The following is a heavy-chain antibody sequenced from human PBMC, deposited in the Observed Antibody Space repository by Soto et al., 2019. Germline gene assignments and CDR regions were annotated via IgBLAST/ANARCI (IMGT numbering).Heavy chain of an antibody. Sequence: ASVKVSCKASGYTFTSYYMHWVRQAPGQGLEWMGIINPSGGSTSYAQKFQGRVTMTRDTSTSAVYMELSSLRSEDTAVYCCPGAEHRIDKGYTAAFQIWLERT. J-gene: IGHJ3*02. CDR1: GYTFTSYY. V-gene: IGHV1-46*01. CDR3: PGAEHRIDKGYTAAFQI. D-gene: IGHD5-12*01. CDR2: INPSGGST.